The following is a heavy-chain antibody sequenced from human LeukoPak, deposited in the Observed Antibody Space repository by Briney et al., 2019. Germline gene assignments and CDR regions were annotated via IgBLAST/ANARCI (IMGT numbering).Heavy chain of an antibody. CDR1: GYTFTGYY. CDR3: ARERGYCSSTSCYTSDAFDI. V-gene: IGHV1-2*02. Sequence: GASVKVSCKASGYTFTGYYMHWVRQAPGQGLEWMGWINPNSGGTNYAQKFQGRVTITRDTSIGTAYMELSGLRSDDTAVYYCARERGYCSSTSCYTSDAFDIWGQGTMVTVSS. J-gene: IGHJ3*02. D-gene: IGHD2-2*02. CDR2: INPNSGGT.